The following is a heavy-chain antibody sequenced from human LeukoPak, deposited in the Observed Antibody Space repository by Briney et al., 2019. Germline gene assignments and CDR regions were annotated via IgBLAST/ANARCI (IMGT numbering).Heavy chain of an antibody. CDR2: ISWNSGSI. J-gene: IGHJ5*02. V-gene: IGHV3-9*01. CDR1: GFTFDDYA. CDR3: AKAADYYGSGWFDP. Sequence: GGSLRLSCAASGFTFDDYAMHWVRQAPGKGLEWVSGISWNSGSIGYADSVKGRFTISRDNAKNFLYLQMNSLRAEDTALYYCAKAADYYGSGWFDPWGQGTLVTVSS. D-gene: IGHD3-10*01.